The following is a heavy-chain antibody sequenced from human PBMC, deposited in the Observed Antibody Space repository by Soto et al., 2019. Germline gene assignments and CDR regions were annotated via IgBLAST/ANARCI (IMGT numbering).Heavy chain of an antibody. V-gene: IGHV3-23*01. CDR3: ATAVLAGLKPRDVHV. CDR2: ISGSGATT. J-gene: IGHJ6*02. D-gene: IGHD3-3*02. CDR1: GITFSSYA. Sequence: EVQMLESGGGLVQHGGSLRLSCAASGITFSSYAMTWVRQAQGTGLEWVSAISGSGATTDYADSVKGRFTTSRDNSKNTLYLQMNSLRAEDTAVYYCATAVLAGLKPRDVHVWGQESTVIVFS.